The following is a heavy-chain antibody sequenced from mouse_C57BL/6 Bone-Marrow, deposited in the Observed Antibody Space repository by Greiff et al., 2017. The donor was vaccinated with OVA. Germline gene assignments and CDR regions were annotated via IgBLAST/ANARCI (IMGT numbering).Heavy chain of an antibody. Sequence: VQRVESGAELARPGASVKLSCKASGYTFTSYGISWVKQSTGQGLEWIGEIYPRSGNTYYNEKFKGKATLTADKSSSTAYMELRSLTSEDSAVYFCASPYYYGSSGYWGQGTTLTVSS. CDR2: IYPRSGNT. CDR1: GYTFTSYG. D-gene: IGHD1-1*01. J-gene: IGHJ2*01. V-gene: IGHV1-81*01. CDR3: ASPYYYGSSGY.